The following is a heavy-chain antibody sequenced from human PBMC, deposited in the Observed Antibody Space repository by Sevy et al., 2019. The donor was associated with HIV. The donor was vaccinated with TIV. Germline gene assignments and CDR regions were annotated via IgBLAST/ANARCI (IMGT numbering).Heavy chain of an antibody. J-gene: IGHJ5*02. CDR1: GYTFTGYY. D-gene: IGHD3-22*01. Sequence: ASVKVSCKASGYTFTGYYMHWVRQAPGQGLEWMGWINPNSGGTNYAQKFQGRVTITRDTSISTAYMELSRLRSDDTAVYYCARVGSSGYYPVWVDPWGQGTLVTVSS. CDR2: INPNSGGT. V-gene: IGHV1-2*02. CDR3: ARVGSSGYYPVWVDP.